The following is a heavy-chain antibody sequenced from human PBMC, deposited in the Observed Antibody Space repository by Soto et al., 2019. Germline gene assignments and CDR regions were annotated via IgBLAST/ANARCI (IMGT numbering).Heavy chain of an antibody. Sequence: PGGSLRLSCAASGFTFSNYWMHWVRQAPGKGLVWVSRINSEGGSTAYADSVKGRFTISRDNAENTLYLQMNSLRAGDMAVYYCARDPIGYCSGGSCYSGAFDIWGQGTMVTVSS. D-gene: IGHD2-15*01. CDR1: GFTFSNYW. CDR2: INSEGGST. V-gene: IGHV3-74*01. J-gene: IGHJ3*02. CDR3: ARDPIGYCSGGSCYSGAFDI.